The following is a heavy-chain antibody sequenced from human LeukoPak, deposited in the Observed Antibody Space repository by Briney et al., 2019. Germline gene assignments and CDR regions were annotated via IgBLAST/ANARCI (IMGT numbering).Heavy chain of an antibody. CDR2: ISNSGSAK. Sequence: PGGSLRLSCAASGFTFSDYAMNWVRQAPGKGLEWVSYISNSGSAKYYAASVKGRFTISRDNGKNSLYLQMNSLRAEDTAVYYCAGMSGSRLPGNWGQGTLVTVSS. CDR3: AGMSGSRLPGN. V-gene: IGHV3-48*01. CDR1: GFTFSDYA. D-gene: IGHD3-3*01. J-gene: IGHJ4*02.